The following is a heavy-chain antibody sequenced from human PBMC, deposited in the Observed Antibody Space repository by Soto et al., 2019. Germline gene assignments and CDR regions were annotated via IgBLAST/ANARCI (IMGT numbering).Heavy chain of an antibody. D-gene: IGHD6-19*01. J-gene: IGHJ4*02. Sequence: EVRLVESGGGLEQPGGSLRLSCVASGFTFSTYSMNWVRQVPGKGLEWLSYISSSSSTIYYADSVRGRFTISRDNAKNSLFLQMSSLRREDTALYFCARFRVGGWYYSDLWGQGTLVTVAS. CDR2: ISSSSSTI. CDR1: GFTFSTYS. V-gene: IGHV3-48*01. CDR3: ARFRVGGWYYSDL.